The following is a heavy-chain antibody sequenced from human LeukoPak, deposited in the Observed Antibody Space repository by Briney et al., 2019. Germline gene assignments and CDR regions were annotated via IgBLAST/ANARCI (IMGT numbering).Heavy chain of an antibody. CDR2: ISGSGGST. D-gene: IGHD3-3*01. V-gene: IGHV3-23*01. CDR3: AKDLDYDFWSGSYFQH. J-gene: IGHJ1*01. CDR1: GFTFSSYA. Sequence: GGSLRLSCAASGFTFSSYAMSWVRQAPGKGLEWVSAISGSGGSTYYADSVTGRFTISRDNSKNTLYLQMNSLRAEDTAVYYCAKDLDYDFWSGSYFQHWGQVTLVTVSS.